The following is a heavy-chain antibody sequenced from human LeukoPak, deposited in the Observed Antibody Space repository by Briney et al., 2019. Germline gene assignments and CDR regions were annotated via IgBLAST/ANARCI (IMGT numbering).Heavy chain of an antibody. CDR3: ARDRSSGSYYPNWFDS. CDR2: ISVYSGNT. D-gene: IGHD3-10*01. CDR1: GYISTTYV. V-gene: IGHV1-18*01. Sequence: GASVKVSCKASGYISTTYVISWVRQAPGQGLDWMGWISVYSGNTNYAQTFQGRLTMTTDTSTSTAYMELRSLRSDDTAVYYCARDRSSGSYYPNWFDSWGQGTLVTVSS. J-gene: IGHJ5*01.